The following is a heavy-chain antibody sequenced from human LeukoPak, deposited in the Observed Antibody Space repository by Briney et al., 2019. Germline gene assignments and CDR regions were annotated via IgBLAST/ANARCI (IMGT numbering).Heavy chain of an antibody. V-gene: IGHV4-34*01. Sequence: KTSETLSLTCAVYGGSFSGYYWSWIRQPPGKGLEWIGEINHSGSTNYNPSLKSRVTISVDKSKNQFSLKLSSVTAADTAVYYCARGGPYYYDSSGYYVLDYWGQGTLVTVSS. CDR1: GGSFSGYY. CDR2: INHSGST. J-gene: IGHJ4*02. D-gene: IGHD3-22*01. CDR3: ARGGPYYYDSSGYYVLDY.